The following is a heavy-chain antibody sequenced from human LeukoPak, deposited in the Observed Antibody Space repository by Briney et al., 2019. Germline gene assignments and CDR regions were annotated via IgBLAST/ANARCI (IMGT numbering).Heavy chain of an antibody. CDR3: ARDLVAVAGTNY. V-gene: IGHV1-46*01. Sequence: ASVTVSFKASGYTFTIYYMHWVRQAPGQGLEWMGIINPSGGSTSYAQKFQGRVTMTRDTSTSTVYMELSSLRSEDTAVYYCARDLVAVAGTNYWGQGTLVTVSS. D-gene: IGHD6-19*01. CDR2: INPSGGST. CDR1: GYTFTIYY. J-gene: IGHJ4*02.